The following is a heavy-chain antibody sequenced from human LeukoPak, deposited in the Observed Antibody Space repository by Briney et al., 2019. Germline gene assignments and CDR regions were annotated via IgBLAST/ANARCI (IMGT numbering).Heavy chain of an antibody. V-gene: IGHV5-51*01. J-gene: IGHJ4*02. D-gene: IGHD6-13*01. CDR2: IYPGDSDT. CDR1: GYSFTSYW. Sequence: GESLKISCKGSGYSFTSYWIGWVRQMPGKGLEWMGIIYPGDSDTRYSPSFQGQVTISADKSISTAYLQWSSLKASDTAMYYCARLWASSVGGSWEIDYWGQGTLVTVSS. CDR3: ARLWASSVGGSWEIDY.